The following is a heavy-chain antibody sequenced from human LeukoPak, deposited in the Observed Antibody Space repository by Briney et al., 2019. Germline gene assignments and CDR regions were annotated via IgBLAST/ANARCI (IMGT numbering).Heavy chain of an antibody. Sequence: PSETLSLTCTVSGGSISSSSYYWGWIRQPPGKGLEWIGGIHYSGSTYYNPSLKSRVTISVDTSKNQFSLKLSSVTAADTAVYYCAGTPTYYDFWSGYLHFDYWGQGTLVTVSS. CDR2: IHYSGST. CDR1: GGSISSSSYY. V-gene: IGHV4-39*01. CDR3: AGTPTYYDFWSGYLHFDY. D-gene: IGHD3-3*01. J-gene: IGHJ4*02.